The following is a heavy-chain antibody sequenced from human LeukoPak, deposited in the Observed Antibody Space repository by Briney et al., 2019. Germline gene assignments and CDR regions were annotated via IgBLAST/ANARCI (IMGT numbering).Heavy chain of an antibody. CDR1: GLAFNTYW. J-gene: IGHJ4*02. V-gene: IGHV3-74*01. Sequence: GGSLRLSCLASGLAFNTYWMHWVRQVPGKGPVWVSRINPDGSVTWDADSVRGRFIISRDDAKNTLYLQMNSLRAEDAALYYCAREAPAYGERYFVSWGQGTLVTVSS. CDR3: AREAPAYGERYFVS. D-gene: IGHD2-21*01. CDR2: INPDGSVT.